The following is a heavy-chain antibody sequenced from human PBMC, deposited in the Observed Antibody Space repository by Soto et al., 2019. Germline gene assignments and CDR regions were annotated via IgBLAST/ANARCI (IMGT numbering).Heavy chain of an antibody. D-gene: IGHD2-15*01. CDR3: ATIGSQPRFDS. CDR1: GFTVSSNY. Sequence: EVQLVESGGGLVQPGGSLRLSCAASGFTVSSNYMNWVRQAPGKGLEWVSLISSGGSTYYADSVKGRFTIYRDTSKNTLYHHMKSLRAEDEAVYYCATIGSQPRFDSWGPGNLVTVSS. CDR2: ISSGGST. V-gene: IGHV3-66*01. J-gene: IGHJ4*02.